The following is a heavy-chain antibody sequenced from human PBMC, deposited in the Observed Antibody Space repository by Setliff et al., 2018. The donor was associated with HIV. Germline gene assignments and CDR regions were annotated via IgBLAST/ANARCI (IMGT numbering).Heavy chain of an antibody. CDR1: GYTFTGYY. CDR2: IIPNSGGT. Sequence: ASVKVSCKASGYTFTGYYVHWVRQAPGQGLEWMGRIIPNSGGTNYAQKFQGSVTMTRDTSISTPYMELTRLRSDDTAVYYCATNLYFTNGVCLDAFDIWG. V-gene: IGHV1-2*06. J-gene: IGHJ3*02. CDR3: ATNLYFTNGVCLDAFDI. D-gene: IGHD2-8*01.